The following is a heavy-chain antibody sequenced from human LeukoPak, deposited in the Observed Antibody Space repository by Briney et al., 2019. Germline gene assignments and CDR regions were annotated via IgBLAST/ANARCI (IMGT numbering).Heavy chain of an antibody. D-gene: IGHD1/OR15-1a*01. Sequence: ETLSLTCTVSGGSISSTSYYWGWIRQPPGKGLEWIVSIYYSGTTYYNPSLKSRVTISVDTSKNQFSLKLSSVTAADTAVYYCVQTTDDYYNGMDVWGQGTTVTVSS. CDR1: GGSISSTSYY. J-gene: IGHJ6*02. V-gene: IGHV4-39*01. CDR3: VQTTDDYYNGMDV. CDR2: IYYSGTT.